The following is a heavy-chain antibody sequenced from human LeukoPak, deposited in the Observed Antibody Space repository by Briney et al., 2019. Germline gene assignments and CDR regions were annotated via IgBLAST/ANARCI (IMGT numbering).Heavy chain of an antibody. CDR3: AKVGDYGVFRSVFGSYYFDY. D-gene: IGHD4-17*01. CDR1: GFTFSSYS. CDR2: ISTSSSYI. J-gene: IGHJ4*02. V-gene: IGHV3-21*01. Sequence: GGSLRLSCAASGFTFSSYSMNWVRQAPGKGLEWVSSISTSSSYIYYADSVKGRFTISRDDAKNSLFLQMNSLRAEDTAVYYCAKVGDYGVFRSVFGSYYFDYWGQGTLVTVSS.